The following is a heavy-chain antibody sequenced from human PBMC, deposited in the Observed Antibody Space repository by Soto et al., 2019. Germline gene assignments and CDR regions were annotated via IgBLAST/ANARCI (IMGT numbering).Heavy chain of an antibody. Sequence: QVRLVESGGGVVQPGRSLRLSRVASGFTFSAYGIHWVRQAPGKGLEWVGVVSSDGETKYYADALKGRFTISRDNSKNTMYLQMASLRPEDTAVYYCAKEIEVAGDLDYWGHGTLVTVFS. J-gene: IGHJ4*01. D-gene: IGHD6-19*01. CDR3: AKEIEVAGDLDY. CDR2: VSSDGETK. CDR1: GFTFSAYG. V-gene: IGHV3-30*18.